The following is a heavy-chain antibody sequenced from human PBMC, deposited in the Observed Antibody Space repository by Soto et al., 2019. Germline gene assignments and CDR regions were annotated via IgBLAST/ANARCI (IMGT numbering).Heavy chain of an antibody. V-gene: IGHV3-33*01. D-gene: IGHD3-16*01. CDR1: GFTFTEHG. J-gene: IGHJ5*02. CDR2: IFDDGINK. Sequence: QVQLVESGGGVVQPGKSLRLSCVASGFTFTEHGMHWVRQAPGKGLEWVAVIFDDGINKYYADSVKGRFTISRDTSKSTLYLQMISLRAEDTAVYYCARDHNRVGGYNWFDAWGQGTLVTVSS. CDR3: ARDHNRVGGYNWFDA.